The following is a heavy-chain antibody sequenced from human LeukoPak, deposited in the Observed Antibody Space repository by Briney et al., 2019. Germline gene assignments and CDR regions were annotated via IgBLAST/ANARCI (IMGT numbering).Heavy chain of an antibody. CDR1: GGSISSHY. CDR2: IYYSGST. J-gene: IGHJ4*02. Sequence: PSETLSLTCAVSGGSISSHYWSWIRQPPGKGLEWIGYIYYSGSTNYNPSLKSRVTISVDTSKNQFSLKLSSVTAADTAVYYCARGGSGYYRNKYYFDYWGQGTLVTVSS. D-gene: IGHD3-22*01. V-gene: IGHV4-59*11. CDR3: ARGGSGYYRNKYYFDY.